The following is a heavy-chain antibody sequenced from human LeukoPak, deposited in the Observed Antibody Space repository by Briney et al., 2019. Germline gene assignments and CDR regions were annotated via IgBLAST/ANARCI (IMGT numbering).Heavy chain of an antibody. CDR3: LRMGSSAYTLI. V-gene: IGHV3-74*01. D-gene: IGHD3-22*01. Sequence: PGGSPRLSCAASGFTFSNYWMHWVRQAPGKGLVWVSRISSDGSSTSYADSVKGRFTVSRDNAKNTLYLQMNSLRAEDTAVYYCLRMGSSAYTLIWGQGTLVTVSS. CDR2: ISSDGSST. CDR1: GFTFSNYW. J-gene: IGHJ4*02.